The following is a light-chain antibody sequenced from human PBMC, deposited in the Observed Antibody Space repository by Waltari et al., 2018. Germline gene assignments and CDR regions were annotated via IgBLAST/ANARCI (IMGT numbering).Light chain of an antibody. V-gene: IGKV1-9*01. J-gene: IGKJ4*01. Sequence: IQLTQSPSSLSASVGDRVTITCRASQGISSYLGWYQQKPGKAPKLLIYEASTLQSGVPSRFSGSGSGTDFTLIISSLQPEDFATYFCQQLSTYPLTFGGGIKVETK. CDR1: QGISSY. CDR2: EAS. CDR3: QQLSTYPLT.